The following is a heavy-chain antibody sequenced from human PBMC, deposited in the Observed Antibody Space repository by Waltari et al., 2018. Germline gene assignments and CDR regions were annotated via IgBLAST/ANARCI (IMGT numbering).Heavy chain of an antibody. CDR1: GGTISAYY. Sequence: QVQLQESGPGLVKPSETLRLTCTVSGGTISAYYWSWIRQPPGKGLEWIGYVYNPGGNNYNHSLMSRLSVSIDTSKNQVSLNLNSVTAADTARYFCAISTPGIAVALDYWGQGIPVTVSS. V-gene: IGHV4-59*01. J-gene: IGHJ4*02. CDR2: VYNPGGN. D-gene: IGHD6-19*01. CDR3: AISTPGIAVALDY.